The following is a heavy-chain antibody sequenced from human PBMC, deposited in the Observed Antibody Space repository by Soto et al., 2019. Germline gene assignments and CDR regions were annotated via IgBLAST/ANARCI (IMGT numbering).Heavy chain of an antibody. CDR2: ILPIFATA. J-gene: IGHJ4*02. CDR3: AGRCDSTTCLGHFDY. D-gene: IGHD2-2*01. V-gene: IGHV1-69*06. Sequence: QVQLVQSGAEVKKPRSSVKVSCKASGGTFNNYVVNWVRQAPGQGLEWMGGILPIFATANYAQKFQGRVTITADKSTSTAYMELTSLRSEDTAVYYCAGRCDSTTCLGHFDYWGQGTLVTVAS. CDR1: GGTFNNYV.